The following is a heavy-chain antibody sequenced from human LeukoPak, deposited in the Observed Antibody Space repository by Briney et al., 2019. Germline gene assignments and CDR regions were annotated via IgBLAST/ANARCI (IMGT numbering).Heavy chain of an antibody. CDR3: AKNLGFVADC. CDR2: IKVDGTDK. Sequence: GGSLRLSCAASGFGFSNYWMSWVRQAPGKGLEWVAYIKVDGTDKYYLDSVEGRFTISRDNAKNSLYLQMNRLRAEDTAVYYCAKNLGFVADCWGQGTLVTVSS. J-gene: IGHJ4*02. D-gene: IGHD3-16*02. CDR1: GFGFSNYW. V-gene: IGHV3-7*01.